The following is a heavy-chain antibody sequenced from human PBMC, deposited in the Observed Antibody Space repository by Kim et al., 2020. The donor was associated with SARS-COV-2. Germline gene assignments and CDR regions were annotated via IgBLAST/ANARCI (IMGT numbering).Heavy chain of an antibody. Sequence: GGSLRLSCAASGFTFSSYAMSWVRQAPGKGLEWVSTISGSDGSTYYADSVKGRFTISRDNSKNTLYLQMNSLRAEDTAIYYCAKVKWIQLWTHFDYWGQGTLVTVSS. D-gene: IGHD5-18*01. CDR3: AKVKWIQLWTHFDY. J-gene: IGHJ4*02. V-gene: IGHV3-23*01. CDR2: ISGSDGST. CDR1: GFTFSSYA.